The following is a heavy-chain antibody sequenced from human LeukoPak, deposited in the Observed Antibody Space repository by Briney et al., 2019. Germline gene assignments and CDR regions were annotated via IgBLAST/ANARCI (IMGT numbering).Heavy chain of an antibody. V-gene: IGHV3-7*03. D-gene: IGHD3-3*02. CDR3: ARGHLWLQN. Sequence: PGGSLRLSCVASGLTFSNLWMTWVRQAPGEGLGWVASINQDGGEKYYVDSVKGRFIISRDNAKSSLYLQMDSLRAEETAVYHCARGHLWLQNWGQGTLVTVSS. CDR1: GLTFSNLW. CDR2: INQDGGEK. J-gene: IGHJ4*02.